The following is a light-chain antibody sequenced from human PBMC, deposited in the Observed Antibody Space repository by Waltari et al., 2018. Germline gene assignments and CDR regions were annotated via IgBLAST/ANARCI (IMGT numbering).Light chain of an antibody. CDR2: HVN. Sequence: QSALTQPASVSGSLGQSITISCIGTSSGVGGFNYVAWYQQHPGEAPKLILYHVNHRPSGVSVLFSGSHSGNSSSLTISGLHTEDEATYYCGSYTNSNTPLFGGGTKLTVL. CDR3: GSYTNSNTPL. J-gene: IGLJ2*01. CDR1: SSGVGGFNY. V-gene: IGLV2-14*03.